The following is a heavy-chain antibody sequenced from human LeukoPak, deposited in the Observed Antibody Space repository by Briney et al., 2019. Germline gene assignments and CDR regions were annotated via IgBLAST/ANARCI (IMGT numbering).Heavy chain of an antibody. D-gene: IGHD6-19*01. CDR2: INQDGSEK. CDR1: GFNFNSKW. CDR3: ADPPSAF. V-gene: IGHV3-7*01. Sequence: GGSLSLSCATSGFNFNSKWMTWVRQAPGKGLEWVANINQDGSEKYHGDSVKGRFTISRDNAKSSLFLEMSSLRAEDTAVYYCADPPSAFWGQGPLVAVSS. J-gene: IGHJ1*01.